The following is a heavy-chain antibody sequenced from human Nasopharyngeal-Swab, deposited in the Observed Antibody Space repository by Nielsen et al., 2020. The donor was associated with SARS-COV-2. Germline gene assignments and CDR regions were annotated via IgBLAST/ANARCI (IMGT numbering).Heavy chain of an antibody. CDR3: ARGGTVTTDT. V-gene: IGHV4-34*01. Sequence: SETLSLTCAVYGGSFSGSYLRWIRQPPGQGLAGIGEINHSGSTNYNPFLKSRVTISVDTSKNQFSLKLSSVTAADTAVYYCARGGTVTTDTWGQGTLVTVSS. D-gene: IGHD4-17*01. CDR1: GGSFSGSY. CDR2: INHSGST. J-gene: IGHJ5*02.